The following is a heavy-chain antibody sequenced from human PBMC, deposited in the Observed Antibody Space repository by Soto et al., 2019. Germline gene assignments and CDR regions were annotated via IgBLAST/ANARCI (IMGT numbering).Heavy chain of an antibody. CDR2: ISYTETT. D-gene: IGHD2-15*01. V-gene: IGHV4-61*08. CDR1: GGSVSSGGSY. J-gene: IGHJ6*02. Sequence: TSETLSLTCTVSGGSVSSGGSYWSWIRQPPGKGLEWIGYISYTETTNYNPSLKSRVTISVDTSKNHFSLKLSSVTAADTAVYYCARLLVMGTPNSYYSYGMDVWDQGLTVTVSS. CDR3: ARLLVMGTPNSYYSYGMDV.